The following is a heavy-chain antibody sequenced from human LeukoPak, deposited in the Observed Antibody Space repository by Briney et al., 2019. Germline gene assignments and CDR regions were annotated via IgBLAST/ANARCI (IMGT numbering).Heavy chain of an antibody. CDR2: INPNSGGT. CDR1: GYTFTGYY. Sequence: ASVKVSCKASGYTFTGYYMHWVRQAPGQGLEWMGWINPNSGGTNYAQKFQGRVTMTRDTSISTAYMELSRLRAEDTAVYYCARATVTNWFDPWGQGTLVTVSS. J-gene: IGHJ5*02. CDR3: ARATVTNWFDP. V-gene: IGHV1-2*02. D-gene: IGHD4-17*01.